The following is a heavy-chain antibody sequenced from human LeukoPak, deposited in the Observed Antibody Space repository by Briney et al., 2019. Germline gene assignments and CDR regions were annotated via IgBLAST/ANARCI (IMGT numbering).Heavy chain of an antibody. CDR3: ARVYSSSWYSAFDI. CDR2: ISSNGGST. V-gene: IGHV3-64*01. J-gene: IGHJ3*02. CDR1: GFTLSSHA. D-gene: IGHD6-13*01. Sequence: PGRSLSLSCALSGFTLSSHAMYWVRQAPGKGLEYVSAISSNGGSTYYANSVKGRFTISRDNSKNTLYLQMGSLRAEDMAVYYCARVYSSSWYSAFDIWGQGTMVTVSS.